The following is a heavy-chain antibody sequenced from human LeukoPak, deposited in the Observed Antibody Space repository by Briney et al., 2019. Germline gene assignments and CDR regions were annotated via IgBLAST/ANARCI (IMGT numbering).Heavy chain of an antibody. D-gene: IGHD4-23*01. Sequence: PGGSLRLSCAASEFTFSSYSMSWVRQAPGKGLEWVSYISSTASSINYADSVKGRLTISRDNAKNSLYLQMNSLRAEDTAVYYCARDVTYHGGDWFDPWGQGTLVTVSS. CDR1: EFTFSSYS. CDR3: ARDVTYHGGDWFDP. V-gene: IGHV3-48*04. CDR2: ISSTASSI. J-gene: IGHJ5*02.